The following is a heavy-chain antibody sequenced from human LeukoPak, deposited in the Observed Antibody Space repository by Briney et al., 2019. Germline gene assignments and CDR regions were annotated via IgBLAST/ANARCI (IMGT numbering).Heavy chain of an antibody. V-gene: IGHV3-72*01. D-gene: IGHD3-3*01. Sequence: GGSLRLSCAASGFTFSDHYMDWVRQAPGKGLEWVGRTRNKANSYTTEYAASVKGRFTISRDDSKNSLYLQMNSLKTEDTAVYYCARGPSYDFWSGHSWSTYYFDYWGQGTLVTVSS. CDR2: TRNKANSYTT. J-gene: IGHJ4*02. CDR3: ARGPSYDFWSGHSWSTYYFDY. CDR1: GFTFSDHY.